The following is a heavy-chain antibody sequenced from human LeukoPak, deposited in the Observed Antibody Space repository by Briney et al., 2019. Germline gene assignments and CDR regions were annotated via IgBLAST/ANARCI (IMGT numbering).Heavy chain of an antibody. Sequence: ASVKVSCKASGYTFTGYYMHWVRQAPGQGLEWMGWINPNSGGTNYAQKFQGRVTMTRDTSISTAYMELSRLRSDDTAVYYCARDPYDFWSGYEGRDVFVDVWGRGTTVTVSS. D-gene: IGHD3-3*01. CDR1: GYTFTGYY. CDR2: INPNSGGT. CDR3: ARDPYDFWSGYEGRDVFVDV. V-gene: IGHV1-2*02. J-gene: IGHJ6*04.